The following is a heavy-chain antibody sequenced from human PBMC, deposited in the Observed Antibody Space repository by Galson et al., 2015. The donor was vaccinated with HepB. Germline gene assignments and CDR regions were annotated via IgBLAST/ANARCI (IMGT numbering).Heavy chain of an antibody. CDR1: GFTFSSYS. CDR2: ISSSSSYI. Sequence: SLRLSCAASGFTFSSYSMNWVRQAPGKGLEWVSSISSSSSYIYYADSVKGRFTISRDNAKNSLYLQMNSLRAEDTAVYYCARAILGDYGPVFDYRGQGTLVTVSS. D-gene: IGHD4/OR15-4a*01. J-gene: IGHJ4*02. V-gene: IGHV3-21*01. CDR3: ARAILGDYGPVFDY.